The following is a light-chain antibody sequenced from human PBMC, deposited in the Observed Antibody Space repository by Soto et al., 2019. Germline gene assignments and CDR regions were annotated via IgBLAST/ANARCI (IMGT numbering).Light chain of an antibody. CDR1: RSDVGGYNY. Sequence: QSALTQPASVSGSPRQSITISCTGTRSDVGGYNYVSWYQQHPGKAPKLMIYEVSNRPSGVSNRFSGSKSGNTASLTISGLQAEDEADYYCSSYTSSTYVVFGGGTKLTVL. CDR2: EVS. V-gene: IGLV2-14*01. CDR3: SSYTSSTYVV. J-gene: IGLJ2*01.